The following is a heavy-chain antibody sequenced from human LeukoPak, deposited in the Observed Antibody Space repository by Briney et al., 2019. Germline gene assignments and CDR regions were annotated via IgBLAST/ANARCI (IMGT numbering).Heavy chain of an antibody. CDR3: ARGAYGDYGSYFDY. CDR1: GFTFSSYW. J-gene: IGHJ4*02. Sequence: PGGSLRLSCAASGFTFSSYWMSWVRQAPGKGLEWVANIKQDGSEKYYVDSVKGQFTISRDNAKNSLYLQMNSLRAEDMAVYYCARGAYGDYGSYFDYWGQGTLVTVSS. V-gene: IGHV3-7*01. CDR2: IKQDGSEK. D-gene: IGHD4-17*01.